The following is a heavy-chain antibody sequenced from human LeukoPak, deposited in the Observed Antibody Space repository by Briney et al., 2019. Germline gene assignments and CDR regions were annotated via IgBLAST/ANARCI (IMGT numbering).Heavy chain of an antibody. CDR1: GFTFSSYA. CDR3: AKGRGYCTNDVYPVFD. D-gene: IGHD2-8*01. J-gene: IGHJ4*02. CDR2: ISGSGGST. V-gene: IGHV3-23*01. Sequence: PGGSLRLSCAAFGFTFSSYAMSWVRQAPGKGLEWVSTISGSGGSTYYADSVKGRFTISRDNSKNTLHLQMNSLRAEDTAVYYCAKGRGYCTNDVYPVFDWGQGTLVTVSS.